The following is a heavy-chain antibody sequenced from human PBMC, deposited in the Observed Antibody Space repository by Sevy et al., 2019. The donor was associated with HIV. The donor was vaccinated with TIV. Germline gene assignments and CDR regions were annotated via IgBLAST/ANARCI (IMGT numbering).Heavy chain of an antibody. V-gene: IGHV3-11*01. CDR2: ISSSGSTI. J-gene: IGHJ5*02. Sequence: GSLRLSCAASGFTFSDYYMSWIRQAPGKGLEWVSYISSSGSTIYYADSVKGRFTISRDNAKNSLYLQMNSLRAEDTAVYYCARASGSGVSRRDWFDPWGQGTLVTVSS. CDR1: GFTFSDYY. D-gene: IGHD3-10*01. CDR3: ARASGSGVSRRDWFDP.